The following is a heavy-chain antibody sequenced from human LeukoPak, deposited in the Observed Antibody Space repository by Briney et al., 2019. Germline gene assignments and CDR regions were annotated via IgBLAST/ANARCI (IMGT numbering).Heavy chain of an antibody. J-gene: IGHJ6*02. D-gene: IGHD3-10*01. Sequence: SETLSLTCTVSGGSISSYYWSWIRQPPGKGLEWIGYIYYSGSTNYNPSLKSRVTISVDTSKNQFSLKLSSVTAADTAVYYCARDLGWFGEPSPYGMDVWGQGTTVTVSS. CDR3: ARDLGWFGEPSPYGMDV. V-gene: IGHV4-59*01. CDR2: IYYSGST. CDR1: GGSISSYY.